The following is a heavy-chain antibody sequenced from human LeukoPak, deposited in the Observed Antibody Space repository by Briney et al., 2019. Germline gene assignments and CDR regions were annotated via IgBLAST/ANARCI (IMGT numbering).Heavy chain of an antibody. CDR3: ARGPTVPLLRYFDWLSDLYYGMDV. D-gene: IGHD3-9*01. J-gene: IGHJ6*02. CDR1: GGTFSSYA. CDR2: ISAYNGNT. V-gene: IGHV1-18*01. Sequence: GASVKVSCKASGGTFSSYAISWVRQAPGQGLEWMGWISAYNGNTNYAQKLQGRVTMTTDTSTSTAYMELRSLRSDDTAVYYCARGPTVPLLRYFDWLSDLYYGMDVWGQGTTVTVSS.